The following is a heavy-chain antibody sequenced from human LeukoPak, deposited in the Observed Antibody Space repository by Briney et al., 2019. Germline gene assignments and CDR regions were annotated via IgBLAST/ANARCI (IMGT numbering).Heavy chain of an antibody. V-gene: IGHV3-49*04. CDR1: GFTFGDYV. D-gene: IGHD6-13*01. J-gene: IGHJ4*02. CDR2: IRSKPYGGTT. Sequence: GRSLRLSCTASGFTFGDYVMSWVRQASGKGLEWVGFIRSKPYGGTTEYAASVKGRFIISRDDSKTIAYLQMNSLKSEDTAVYYCTTGSATGTGSGYWGQGTLVTVSS. CDR3: TTGSATGTGSGY.